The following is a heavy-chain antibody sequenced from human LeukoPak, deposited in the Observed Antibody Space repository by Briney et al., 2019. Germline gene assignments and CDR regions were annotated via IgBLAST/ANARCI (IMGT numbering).Heavy chain of an antibody. V-gene: IGHV3-73*01. Sequence: QPGGSLRLSCAASGFTLSGSAMHWVRQASGKGLEWVGRIKNKANNFATAYAASVKGRFTISRDDSRNTAYLQMNSLKTEDTAVYYCTRLIEGQFRFDPWGQGTLVTVSS. CDR1: GFTLSGSA. CDR3: TRLIEGQFRFDP. CDR2: IKNKANNFAT. D-gene: IGHD2/OR15-2a*01. J-gene: IGHJ5*02.